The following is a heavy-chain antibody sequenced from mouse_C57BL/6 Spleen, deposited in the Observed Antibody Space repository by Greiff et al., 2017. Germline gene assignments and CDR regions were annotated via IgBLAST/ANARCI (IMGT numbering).Heavy chain of an antibody. V-gene: IGHV5-16*01. CDR3: AREDGYYGFAY. D-gene: IGHD2-3*01. CDR1: GFTFSDYY. J-gene: IGHJ3*01. Sequence: EVMLVESEGGLVQPGSSMKLSCTASGFTFSDYYMAWVRQVPEKGLEWVANINYDGSSTYYLDSLKSRFIISRDNAKNILYLQMSSLKSEDTATYYCAREDGYYGFAYWGQGTLVTVSA. CDR2: INYDGSST.